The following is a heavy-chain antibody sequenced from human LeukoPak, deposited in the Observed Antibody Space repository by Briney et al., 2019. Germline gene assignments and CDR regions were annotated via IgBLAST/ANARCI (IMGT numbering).Heavy chain of an antibody. D-gene: IGHD1-26*01. V-gene: IGHV4-34*01. CDR1: GGSFSGYY. CDR3: ARRSGSPLYFDY. CDR2: INHSGST. J-gene: IGHJ4*02. Sequence: SETLSLTCAVYGGSFSGYYWSWIRQPPGKGLERIGEINHSGSTNYNPSLKSRVTISVDTSKNQFSLKLSSVTAADTAVYYCARRSGSPLYFDYWGQGTLVTVSS.